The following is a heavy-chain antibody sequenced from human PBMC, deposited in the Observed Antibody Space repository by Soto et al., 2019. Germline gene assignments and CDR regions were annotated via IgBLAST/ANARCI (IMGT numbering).Heavy chain of an antibody. CDR2: IIPIFGTA. CDR3: ARDQEVVAATPPCWFDP. V-gene: IGHV1-69*13. CDR1: GGPFSSYA. J-gene: IGHJ5*02. Sequence: GGSGKVCFKASGGPFSSYAISWVRQAPGQGLEWMGGIIPIFGTANYAQKFQGRVTITADESTSTAYMELSSLRSEDTAVYYCARDQEVVAATPPCWFDPWGQGTMVTVSS. D-gene: IGHD2-15*01.